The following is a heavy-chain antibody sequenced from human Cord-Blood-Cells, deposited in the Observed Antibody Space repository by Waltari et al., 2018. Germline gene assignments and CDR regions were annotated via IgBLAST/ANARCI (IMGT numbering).Heavy chain of an antibody. CDR3: AREGGIAAAGDY. J-gene: IGHJ4*02. D-gene: IGHD6-13*01. V-gene: IGHV3-7*01. Sequence: EVQLVESGGGLVQPGGSRRLSCAASGFTVSSHWRTWVRQAPGKGLEWVANIKQDGSEKYYVDSVKGRFTISRDNAKNSLYLQMNSLRAEDTAVYYCAREGGIAAAGDYWGQGTLVTVSS. CDR2: IKQDGSEK. CDR1: GFTVSSHW.